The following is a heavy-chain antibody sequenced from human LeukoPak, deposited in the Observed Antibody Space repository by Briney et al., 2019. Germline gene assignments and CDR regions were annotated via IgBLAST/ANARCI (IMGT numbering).Heavy chain of an antibody. CDR1: GGSISSSSYY. CDR3: ARSGVYEDYYYGMDV. V-gene: IGHV4-30-4*01. J-gene: IGHJ6*02. CDR2: IYYSGNT. Sequence: SETLSLTCTVSGGSISSSSYYWSWIRQPPGKGLEWIGYIYYSGNTYYNPSLKSRVTISVDTSKNQFSLKLSSVTAADTAVYYCARSGVYEDYYYGMDVWGQGTTVTVSS. D-gene: IGHD5/OR15-5a*01.